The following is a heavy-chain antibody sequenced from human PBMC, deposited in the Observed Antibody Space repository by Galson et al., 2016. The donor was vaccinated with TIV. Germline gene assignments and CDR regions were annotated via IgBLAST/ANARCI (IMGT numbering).Heavy chain of an antibody. D-gene: IGHD1-26*01. J-gene: IGHJ4*02. Sequence: QSGAEVKKPGASVKVSCKASGYTFTDYGISWVRQAPGQGLEWMGWISGYSGNTNHAQKVQGRVTMTTNTSTRTAYMELRSLRSDDTAVYYCARDRMSPLVGATQDFWGQGTLVSVSS. CDR1: GYTFTDYG. V-gene: IGHV1-18*01. CDR2: ISGYSGNT. CDR3: ARDRMSPLVGATQDF.